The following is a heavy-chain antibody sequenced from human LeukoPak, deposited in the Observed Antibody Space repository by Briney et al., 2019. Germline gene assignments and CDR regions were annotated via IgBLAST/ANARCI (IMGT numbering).Heavy chain of an antibody. V-gene: IGHV3-21*01. CDR1: GFTFSSYS. CDR2: ISSSRSYI. D-gene: IGHD3-22*01. Sequence: GGSLRLSCAASGFTFSSYSMNWVRQAPGKGLEWVSSISSSRSYIYYADSVKGRFTISTDNAKNSLYLQMNSLRAEDTAVYYCATGTHYSSGHAFDIWGQGTMVTVSS. J-gene: IGHJ3*02. CDR3: ATGTHYSSGHAFDI.